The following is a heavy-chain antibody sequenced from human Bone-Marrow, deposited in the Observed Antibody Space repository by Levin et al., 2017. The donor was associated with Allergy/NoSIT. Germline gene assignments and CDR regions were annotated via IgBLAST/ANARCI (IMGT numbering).Heavy chain of an antibody. CDR3: VTPGDDYDSSGTFDW. CDR2: KFYSGNT. J-gene: IGHJ4*02. D-gene: IGHD3-22*01. V-gene: IGHV4-39*07. Sequence: PSETLSLTCSVSGASITSRSSYWGWIRQPPGKGLEWIGSKFYSGNTYYSPSLRSRVTISADTSKNQVSLMLTSVTAADTAVYYCVTPGDDYDSSGTFDWWGQGILVTVSS. CDR1: GASITSRSSY.